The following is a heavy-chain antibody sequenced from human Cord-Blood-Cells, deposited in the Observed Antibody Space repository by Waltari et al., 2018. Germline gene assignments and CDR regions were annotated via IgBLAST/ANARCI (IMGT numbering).Heavy chain of an antibody. J-gene: IGHJ3*02. CDR2: ISWNSGSI. D-gene: IGHD6-13*01. Sequence: EVQLVESGGGLVQPGRSLRLSCAASGFTFDDYAMHWVRQAPGKGLEWVSGISWNSGSIGYADSVKGRFTISRDNAKNSLYLQMNSLRAEDTALYYCAKDVIAAAGTEAFDIWGQGTMVTVSS. CDR1: GFTFDDYA. V-gene: IGHV3-9*01. CDR3: AKDVIAAAGTEAFDI.